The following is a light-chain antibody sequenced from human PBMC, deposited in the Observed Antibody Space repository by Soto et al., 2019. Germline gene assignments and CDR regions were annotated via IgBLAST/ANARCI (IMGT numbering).Light chain of an antibody. J-gene: IGLJ3*02. CDR3: AAWDDSLNGGV. Sequence: QSVLTQSPSASGTPGQRVTISCSGRTSNIGSNTVNWYQQLPGAAPKLLIHSNNQRPSGVPDRFSGSKSGTSASLAISGLQSEDEADYYCAAWDDSLNGGVFGGGTKLT. CDR2: SNN. CDR1: TSNIGSNT. V-gene: IGLV1-44*01.